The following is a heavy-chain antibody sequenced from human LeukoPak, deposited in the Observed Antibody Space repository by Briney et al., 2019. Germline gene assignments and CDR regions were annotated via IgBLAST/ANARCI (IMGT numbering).Heavy chain of an antibody. V-gene: IGHV3-9*02. Sequence: GGSLRLSCAASGFTPDDYAMHLVRQAAGKGLEWVSGISWSSGSIGYADSVKGRFTISRDNAKNSLYLQMNSLRAEDTALYYCAKWGSYSSGWAYYFDYWGQGTLVTVSS. J-gene: IGHJ4*02. CDR2: ISWSSGSI. CDR3: AKWGSYSSGWAYYFDY. CDR1: GFTPDDYA. D-gene: IGHD6-19*01.